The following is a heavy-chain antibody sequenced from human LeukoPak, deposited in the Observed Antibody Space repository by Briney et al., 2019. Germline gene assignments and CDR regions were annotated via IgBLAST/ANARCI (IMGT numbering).Heavy chain of an antibody. V-gene: IGHV1-46*01. Sequence: GASVKVSCKASGYTFTSYYMHWVRQAPGKGLEWRELINPSGGSTSYAQKFQGRVTMTRDTSTSTVYMELSSLRSEDTAVYYCARGYYDILTGYYGEVDYWGQGTLVTVSS. CDR2: INPSGGST. D-gene: IGHD3-9*01. CDR3: ARGYYDILTGYYGEVDY. CDR1: GYTFTSYY. J-gene: IGHJ4*02.